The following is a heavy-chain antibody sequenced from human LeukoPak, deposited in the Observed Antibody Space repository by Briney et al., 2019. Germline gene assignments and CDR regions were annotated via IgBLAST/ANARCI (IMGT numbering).Heavy chain of an antibody. CDR1: GGSISSGSYY. CDR2: IYTSGST. V-gene: IGHV4-61*02. D-gene: IGHD2-15*01. J-gene: IGHJ5*02. CDR3: AREMIVVVVAATRTADWFDP. Sequence: SEALSLTCTVSGGSISSGSYYWSWIRQPAGKVLEWIGRIYTSGSTNYNPSLKSRVTISVDTSKNQFSLKLSSVTAADTAVYYCAREMIVVVVAATRTADWFDPWGQGTLVTVSS.